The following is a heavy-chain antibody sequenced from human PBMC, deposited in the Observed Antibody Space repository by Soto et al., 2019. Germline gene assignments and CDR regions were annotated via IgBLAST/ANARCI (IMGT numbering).Heavy chain of an antibody. Sequence: ASVKVSCKASGYTFTSYDINWVRQATGQGLEWMGWMNPNSGNTGYAQKFQGRVTMTRNTSISTAYMELSSLRSEDTAVYYCARDEYHGSGSYSVSGHSMDVWGQGTTVTVSS. D-gene: IGHD3-10*01. CDR3: ARDEYHGSGSYSVSGHSMDV. V-gene: IGHV1-8*01. J-gene: IGHJ6*02. CDR2: MNPNSGNT. CDR1: GYTFTSYD.